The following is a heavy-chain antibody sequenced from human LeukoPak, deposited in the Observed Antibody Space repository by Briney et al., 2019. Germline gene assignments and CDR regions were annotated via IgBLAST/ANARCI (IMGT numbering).Heavy chain of an antibody. D-gene: IGHD3-22*01. CDR1: GYTFTSYG. V-gene: IGHV1-18*01. J-gene: IGHJ6*02. CDR2: ISAYNGNT. Sequence: GASVKVSCKASGYTFTSYGISWVRQAPGQGLEWMGWISAYNGNTNYAQKLQGRVTMTTDTSTSTAYMELRSLRSDDTAVYYCARAGRYYYDSSGQYYYYYGMDVWGQGTTVTVSS. CDR3: ARAGRYYYDSSGQYYYYYGMDV.